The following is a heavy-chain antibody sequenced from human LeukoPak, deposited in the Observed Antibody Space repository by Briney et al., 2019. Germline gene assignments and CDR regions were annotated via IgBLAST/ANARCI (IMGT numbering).Heavy chain of an antibody. CDR1: GYTLTELS. Sequence: ASVKVSCKVSGYTLTELSMHWARQAPGKGLEWMGGFDPEDGETIYAQKFQGRVTMTEDTSTDTAYMELSRLRSDDTAVYYCAIAQYYYDSSGYYLGYWGQGTLVTVSS. CDR2: FDPEDGET. V-gene: IGHV1-24*01. D-gene: IGHD3-22*01. CDR3: AIAQYYYDSSGYYLGY. J-gene: IGHJ4*02.